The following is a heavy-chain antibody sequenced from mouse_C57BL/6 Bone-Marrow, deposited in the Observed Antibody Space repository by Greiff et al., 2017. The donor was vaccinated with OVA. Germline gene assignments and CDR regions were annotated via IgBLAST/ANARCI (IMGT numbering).Heavy chain of an antibody. CDR1: GFNIKDDY. D-gene: IGHD3-2*02. CDR3: TLTAQATSSYAMDY. J-gene: IGHJ4*01. Sequence: EVQLQQSGAELVRPGASVKLSCTASGFNIKDDYMPWVKQRPEQGLEWIGWLDPENGDTEYASKFQGKATITADTSSNTAYLQLSSLTSEDTAVYYCTLTAQATSSYAMDYWGQGTSVTVSS. V-gene: IGHV14-4*01. CDR2: LDPENGDT.